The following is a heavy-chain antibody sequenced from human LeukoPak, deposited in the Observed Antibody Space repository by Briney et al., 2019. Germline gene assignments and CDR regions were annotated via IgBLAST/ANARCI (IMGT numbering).Heavy chain of an antibody. CDR2: IYYSGST. Sequence: SETLSLTCTVSGGSISSYYWSWIRQPPGKGLEWIGYIYYSGSTNYNPSLKSRVTISVDTSKNQFSLKLSSVTAADTAVYYCARVSYDILTGSAVDYWGQGTLVTVSS. D-gene: IGHD3-9*01. CDR3: ARVSYDILTGSAVDY. CDR1: GGSISSYY. V-gene: IGHV4-59*08. J-gene: IGHJ4*02.